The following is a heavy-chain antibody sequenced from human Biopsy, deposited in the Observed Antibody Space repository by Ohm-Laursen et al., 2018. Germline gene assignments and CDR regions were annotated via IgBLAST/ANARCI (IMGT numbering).Heavy chain of an antibody. CDR1: GYTFTNYG. CDR3: ARDRWPHVTLLGLVVFGF. Sequence: SSVKVSCKASGYTFTNYGISWVRQAPGQGLEWMGWISPYNGDTDYAQKLQGRVTMTPDTSTSTAYMDLRSLRSDDTAVYYCARDRWPHVTLLGLVVFGFWGQGTLVIGSS. V-gene: IGHV1-18*01. D-gene: IGHD3-3*01. J-gene: IGHJ4*02. CDR2: ISPYNGDT.